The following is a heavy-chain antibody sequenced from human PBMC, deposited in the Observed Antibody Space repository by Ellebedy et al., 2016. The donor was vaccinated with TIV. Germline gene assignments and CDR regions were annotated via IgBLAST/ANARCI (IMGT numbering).Heavy chain of an antibody. CDR3: ARQVGDYGDYGVDY. D-gene: IGHD4-17*01. J-gene: IGHJ4*02. V-gene: IGHV1-69*13. Sequence: AASVRVSCKASGGTFSSNAISWVRQAPGQGLEWMGGIIPIFGKADYAQKFQGRVTITADESTSTAYMELSSLRSEYTAKYYCARQVGDYGDYGVDYWGQGTLVTVSS. CDR1: GGTFSSNA. CDR2: IIPIFGKA.